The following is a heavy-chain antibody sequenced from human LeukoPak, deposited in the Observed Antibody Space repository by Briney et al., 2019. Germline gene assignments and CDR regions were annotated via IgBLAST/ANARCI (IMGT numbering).Heavy chain of an antibody. V-gene: IGHV3-74*01. CDR2: IEGYGTTT. J-gene: IGHJ2*01. CDR1: GSTFNSYL. D-gene: IGHD7-27*01. Sequence: GGSLRLSCAASGSTFNSYLMNWVRQAPGKGLVWVSRIEGYGTTTSYEDSVQGRFTISRDNAKNTLYLQMNSLRAEDTAVYYCARDSGADRRYFDLWGRGTLVTVSS. CDR3: ARDSGADRRYFDL.